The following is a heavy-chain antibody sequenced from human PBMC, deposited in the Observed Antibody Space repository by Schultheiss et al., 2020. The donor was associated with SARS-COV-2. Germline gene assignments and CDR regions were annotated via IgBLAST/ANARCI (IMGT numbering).Heavy chain of an antibody. CDR1: GDSISSYY. J-gene: IGHJ4*02. D-gene: IGHD4-17*01. Sequence: SETLSLTCTVSGDSISSYYWSWVRQPPGKGLEWIGSLSYSGITNYNPSLKSRVTTSVDTSKNQFSLKLSSVTAADTAVYYCARASTETLALPDDYWGQGTLVTVSS. V-gene: IGHV4-59*01. CDR3: ARASTETLALPDDY. CDR2: LSYSGIT.